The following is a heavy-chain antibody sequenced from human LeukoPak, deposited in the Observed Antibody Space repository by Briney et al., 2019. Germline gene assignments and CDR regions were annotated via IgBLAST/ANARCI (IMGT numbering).Heavy chain of an antibody. CDR3: AVVGASGVDY. V-gene: IGHV4-34*01. Sequence: KPSETLSLTCAVYGGSFSGYYWSWIRQPPGKGLEWIGEINHSGSTNYNPSLKSRVTISVDTSKNQFSLKLSSVTAADTAVYYCAVVGASGVDYWGQGTLVTVSS. J-gene: IGHJ4*02. D-gene: IGHD1-26*01. CDR1: GGSFSGYY. CDR2: INHSGST.